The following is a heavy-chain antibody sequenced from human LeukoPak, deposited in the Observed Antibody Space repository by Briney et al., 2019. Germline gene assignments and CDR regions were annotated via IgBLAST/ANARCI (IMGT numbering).Heavy chain of an antibody. CDR3: ARGSQQLEPNPLDY. CDR2: IIPIFGTA. Sequence: SVKVSCKASGGTFSSYAISWVRQAPGQGLEWMGGIIPIFGTANYAQKFQGRVTITADESTSTAYMELSSLRSEDTAVYYCARGSQQLEPNPLDYWAREPWSPSPQ. J-gene: IGHJ4*02. D-gene: IGHD6-13*01. V-gene: IGHV1-69*13. CDR1: GGTFSSYA.